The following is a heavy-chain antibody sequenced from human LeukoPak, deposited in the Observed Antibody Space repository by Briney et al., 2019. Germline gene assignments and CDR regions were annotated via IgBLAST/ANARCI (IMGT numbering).Heavy chain of an antibody. D-gene: IGHD3-3*01. V-gene: IGHV3-30*02. CDR1: GFTFSSYG. Sequence: GGSLRLSCAASGFTFSSYGMHWVRQAPGKGLEWVAFIRYDGSNKYCADSVKGRFTISRDNSKNTLYLQMNSLRAEDTAVYYCAKPTPRITIFGVVPDYYMDVWGKGTTVTVSS. CDR3: AKPTPRITIFGVVPDYYMDV. J-gene: IGHJ6*03. CDR2: IRYDGSNK.